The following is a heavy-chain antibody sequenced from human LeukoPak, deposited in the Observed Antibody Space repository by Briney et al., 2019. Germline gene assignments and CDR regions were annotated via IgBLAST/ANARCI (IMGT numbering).Heavy chain of an antibody. V-gene: IGHV4-34*01. CDR1: GGSFSGYY. CDR3: ARGGPNSSGWRIDY. J-gene: IGHJ4*02. Sequence: KPSETLSLTCAVYGGSFSGYYWSWIRQPPGKGLEWIGEINHSGSTNYNPSLKSRVTISVDTSKNQFSLKLSSVTAADTAVYYCARGGPNSSGWRIDYWGQGTLVTVSS. CDR2: INHSGST. D-gene: IGHD6-19*01.